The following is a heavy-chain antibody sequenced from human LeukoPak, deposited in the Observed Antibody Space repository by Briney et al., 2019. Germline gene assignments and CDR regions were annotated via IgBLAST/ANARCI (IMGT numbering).Heavy chain of an antibody. D-gene: IGHD3-22*01. J-gene: IGHJ3*01. CDR3: ARYYYNDNGYSEDAFDL. CDR1: GFTFSIYW. Sequence: PGGSLRLSCAASGFTFSIYWMTWVRQAPGKGLEWVANIKEGGSEKNYVDSMKGRFTISRDNAKNSLYLQMNSLRAEDTAVYYCARYYYNDNGYSEDAFDLWGQGTMVTVSS. CDR2: IKEGGSEK. V-gene: IGHV3-7*01.